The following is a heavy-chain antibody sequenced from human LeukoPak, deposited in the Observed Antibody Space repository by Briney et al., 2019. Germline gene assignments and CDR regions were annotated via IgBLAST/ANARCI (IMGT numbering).Heavy chain of an antibody. Sequence: SETLSLTCTVSGGSISSYYWSWIRQPAGKGLEWIGRVYSSGSTNYNSSLKSRVTMSVDTSKNQFSLKLSSVTAADTAVYYCARRGVEQHRLYYFDYWGQGTLVTVSS. CDR3: ARRGVEQHRLYYFDY. CDR2: VYSSGST. J-gene: IGHJ4*02. CDR1: GGSISSYY. V-gene: IGHV4-4*07. D-gene: IGHD6-13*01.